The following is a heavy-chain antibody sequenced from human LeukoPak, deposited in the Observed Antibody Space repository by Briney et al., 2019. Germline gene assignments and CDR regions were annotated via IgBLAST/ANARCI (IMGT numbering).Heavy chain of an antibody. CDR2: IYHTGST. D-gene: IGHD6-13*01. J-gene: IGHJ2*01. CDR3: ARQQGYWCFDL. V-gene: IGHV4-38-2*01. Sequence: SETLSLTCAVSGFSISSGYYWGWIRQPPGKGLEWIGSIYHTGSTYYNPSLKSRVTISVDTSKNQFSLKLSSVTAADTAVYYCARQQGYWCFDLWGRGTLVTVSS. CDR1: GFSISSGYY.